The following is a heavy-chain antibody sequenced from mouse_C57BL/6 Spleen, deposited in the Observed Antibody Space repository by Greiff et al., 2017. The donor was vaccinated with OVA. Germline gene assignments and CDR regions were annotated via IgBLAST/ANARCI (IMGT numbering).Heavy chain of an antibody. V-gene: IGHV5-4*01. CDR2: ISDGGSYT. J-gene: IGHJ1*03. CDR1: GFTFSSYA. CDR3: ARGYYGSRNWYFDV. Sequence: EVHLVESGGGLVKPGGSLKLSCAASGFTFSSYAMSWVRQTPEKRLEWVATISDGGSYTYYPDNVKGRFTISRDNAKNNLYLQMSHLKSEDTAMYYCARGYYGSRNWYFDVWGTGTTVTVSS. D-gene: IGHD1-1*01.